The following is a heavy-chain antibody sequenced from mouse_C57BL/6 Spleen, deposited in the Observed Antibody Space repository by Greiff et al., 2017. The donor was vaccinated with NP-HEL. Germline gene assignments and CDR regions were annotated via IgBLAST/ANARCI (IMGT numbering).Heavy chain of an antibody. CDR2: IYPYNGVS. CDR3: ARDSNYSWFAY. J-gene: IGHJ3*01. D-gene: IGHD2-5*01. Sequence: EVQLQPSGPELVQPGASVKISCKASGYSFTGYYMPWVKQSHGNILDWIGSIYPYNGVSSYNQKFQGKATLTVDKSSSPAYMELRSLTSEDSAVDYCARDSNYSWFAYWGQGTLVTVAA. CDR1: GYSFTGYY. V-gene: IGHV1-31*01.